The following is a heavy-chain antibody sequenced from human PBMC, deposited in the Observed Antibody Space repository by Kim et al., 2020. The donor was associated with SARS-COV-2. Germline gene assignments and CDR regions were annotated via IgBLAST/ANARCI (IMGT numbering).Heavy chain of an antibody. CDR3: ARGYPITMVRGVPYGMDV. Sequence: SVKVSCKASGGTFSSYAISWLRQAPGQGLEWMGGIIPIFGTANYAQKFQGRVTITADKYTSTAYMELSSLRSEDTAVYYCARGYPITMVRGVPYGMDVWGQGTTVTVSS. D-gene: IGHD3-10*01. CDR2: IIPIFGTA. V-gene: IGHV1-69*06. CDR1: GGTFSSYA. J-gene: IGHJ6*02.